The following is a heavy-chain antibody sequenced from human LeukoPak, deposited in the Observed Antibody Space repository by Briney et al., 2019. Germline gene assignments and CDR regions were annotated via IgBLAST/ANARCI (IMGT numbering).Heavy chain of an antibody. Sequence: IPSETLSLTCTVSGGSISSSSYYWGWIRQPPGKGLEWIGSIYYSGSTYYNPSLKSRVTISVDTSKNQFSLKLSSVTAADTAVYYCARRVVAAKRGLDYWGQGTLVTVSS. CDR3: ARRVVAAKRGLDY. D-gene: IGHD2-15*01. J-gene: IGHJ4*02. CDR2: IYYSGST. CDR1: GGSISSSSYY. V-gene: IGHV4-39*01.